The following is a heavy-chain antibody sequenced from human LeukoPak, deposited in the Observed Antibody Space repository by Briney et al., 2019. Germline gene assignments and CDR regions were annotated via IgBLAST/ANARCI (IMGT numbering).Heavy chain of an antibody. V-gene: IGHV3-30*02. CDR3: AKDQCSTSSWLACRFFDY. CDR2: ISYEGSDK. CDR1: NFTFGSYG. D-gene: IGHD2-2*01. Sequence: GGSLRLSCAASNFTFGSYGMNWVRHVPGKGLEWVAYISYEGSDKYYTDSVKGRFIISRDNSKNTLSLQMNSLRVEDTAIYYCAKDQCSTSSWLACRFFDYWGQGSLVTVSS. J-gene: IGHJ4*02.